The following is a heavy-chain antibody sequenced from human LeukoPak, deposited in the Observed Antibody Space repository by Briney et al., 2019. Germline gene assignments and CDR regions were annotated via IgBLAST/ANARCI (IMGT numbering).Heavy chain of an antibody. Sequence: GGSLRLSCAASGFIVSSNYMSWVRQAPGKGLEWVSVIYTGGSTHYADSVKGRFTISRDNSKNTLYLQMNSLRAEDTAVYYCARSGTRFYYYMDVWGKGTTVTVSS. V-gene: IGHV3-66*01. CDR3: ARSGTRFYYYMDV. CDR1: GFIVSSNY. D-gene: IGHD2-15*01. J-gene: IGHJ6*03. CDR2: IYTGGST.